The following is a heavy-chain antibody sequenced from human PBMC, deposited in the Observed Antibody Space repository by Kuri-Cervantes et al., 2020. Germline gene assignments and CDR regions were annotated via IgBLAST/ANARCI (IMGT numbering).Heavy chain of an antibody. V-gene: IGHV1-69*05. D-gene: IGHD3-9*01. J-gene: IGHJ3*02. CDR3: ARDPEYYDILTEPFDI. CDR2: IIPIFGTA. CDR1: GGTFSSYA. Sequence: SVKVSCKASGGTFSSYAISWVRQAPGQGLEWMGGIIPIFGTANYAQKFQGRVTIATDESTSTAYMELSSLRSDDTAVYYCARDPEYYDILTEPFDIWGQGTMVTVSS.